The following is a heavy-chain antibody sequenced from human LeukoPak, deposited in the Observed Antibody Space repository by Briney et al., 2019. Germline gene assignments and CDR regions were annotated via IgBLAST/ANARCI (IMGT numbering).Heavy chain of an antibody. J-gene: IGHJ4*02. Sequence: SVKVSCKASGGTFSSYAISCVRQAPGQGLEWMGGIIPIFGTANYAQKFQGRVTITADKSTSTAYMELSSLRSEDTAVYYCARYSSGWYYFDYWGQGTLVTVSS. CDR2: IIPIFGTA. CDR3: ARYSSGWYYFDY. V-gene: IGHV1-69*06. CDR1: GGTFSSYA. D-gene: IGHD6-19*01.